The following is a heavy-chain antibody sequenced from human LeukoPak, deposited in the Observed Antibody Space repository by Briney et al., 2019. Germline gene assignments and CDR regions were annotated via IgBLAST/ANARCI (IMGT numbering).Heavy chain of an antibody. CDR1: GYTLTELS. V-gene: IGHV1-2*02. CDR2: INPNSGGT. Sequence: ASVKVSCEVSGYTLTELSMHWVRQAPGQGLEWMGWINPNSGGTNYAQKFQGRVTMTRDTSIGTAYMELSRLRSDDTAVYYCAILYSGSIDSSWGQGTLVTVSS. J-gene: IGHJ5*02. D-gene: IGHD2-15*01. CDR3: AILYSGSIDSS.